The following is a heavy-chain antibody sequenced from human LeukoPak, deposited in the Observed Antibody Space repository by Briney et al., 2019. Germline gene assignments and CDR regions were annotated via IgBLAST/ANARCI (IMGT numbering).Heavy chain of an antibody. CDR2: ISDDGSNE. D-gene: IGHD6-6*01. CDR1: GFTFSASS. J-gene: IGHJ4*02. CDR3: ARDHQVSYFDY. V-gene: IGHV3-30*04. Sequence: GGSLRLSCAASGFTFSASSMHWVRQAPGKGLEWVALISDDGSNESFADSVRGRFTISRDNSKNTLYLQMNSLRADDTAVYYCARDHQVSYFDYWGQGTLVTVSS.